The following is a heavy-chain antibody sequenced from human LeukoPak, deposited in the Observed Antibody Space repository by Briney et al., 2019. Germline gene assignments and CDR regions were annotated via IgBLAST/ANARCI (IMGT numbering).Heavy chain of an antibody. CDR3: ARDPYSSRWSYGMDV. J-gene: IGHJ6*02. Sequence: GGSLRLSCAASGFTFSSYWMSWVRQAPGKGLEWVANIKQDGSEEVYVDSLKGRFTISRDNAKNSLFLQMNTLRAENTAVYYCARDPYSSRWSYGMDVWGQGTTVTISS. CDR2: IKQDGSEE. CDR1: GFTFSSYW. V-gene: IGHV3-7*05. D-gene: IGHD6-13*01.